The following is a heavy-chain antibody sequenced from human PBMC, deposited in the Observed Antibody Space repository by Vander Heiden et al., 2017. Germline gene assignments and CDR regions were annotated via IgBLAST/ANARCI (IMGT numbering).Heavy chain of an antibody. V-gene: IGHV3-13*01. CDR2: IGTAGDT. CDR1: GFTFSSYD. D-gene: IGHD6-13*01. Sequence: EVQLVESGGGLVQPGGSLRLSCAASGFTFSSYDMHWVRQATGKGLEWVSAIGTAGDTYYPGSVKGRFTISRENAKNSLYLQMNSLRAGDTAVYYCARGGSSWDFDYWGQGTLVTVSS. J-gene: IGHJ4*02. CDR3: ARGGSSWDFDY.